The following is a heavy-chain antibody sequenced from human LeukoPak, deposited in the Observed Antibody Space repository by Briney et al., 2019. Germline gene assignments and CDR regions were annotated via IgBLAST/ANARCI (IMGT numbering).Heavy chain of an antibody. CDR2: INPSGGST. CDR3: ARDEMGLQGYYYYYYMDV. J-gene: IGHJ6*03. Sequence: ASVKVSCKASGYTFTSYYMHWVRQAPGQGLERMGIINPSGGSTSYAQKFQGRVTMTRDMSTSTVYMELSSLRSEDTAVYYCARDEMGLQGYYYYYYMDVWGKGTTVTVSS. D-gene: IGHD5-24*01. V-gene: IGHV1-46*01. CDR1: GYTFTSYY.